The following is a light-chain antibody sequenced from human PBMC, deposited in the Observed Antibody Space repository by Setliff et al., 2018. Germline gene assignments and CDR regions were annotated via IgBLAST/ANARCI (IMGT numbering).Light chain of an antibody. CDR1: RSNIGSHS. Sequence: QSALTQPPSASGTPGQRVTISCSGSRSNIGSHSVSWYQQLPGTAPKLLIYKNSQRSSGVPDRFSGSKSGTSASLAISGLQSEDEADYHCATWDDSLNGYVFASGTKVTVL. CDR3: ATWDDSLNGYV. CDR2: KNS. J-gene: IGLJ1*01. V-gene: IGLV1-44*01.